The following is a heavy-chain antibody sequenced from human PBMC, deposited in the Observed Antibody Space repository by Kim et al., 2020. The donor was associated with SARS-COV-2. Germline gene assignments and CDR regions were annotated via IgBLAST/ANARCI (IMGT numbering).Heavy chain of an antibody. V-gene: IGHV3-73*01. Sequence: GGSLRLSFAASGFTFSGSAMHWVRQASGKGLEWVGRIRSKVSGYATAYAASVKGRFTISRDDSKNTAYLQMNSLKTEDTAVYYCSRHPEYWGQGTLVTVSS. J-gene: IGHJ4*02. CDR1: GFTFSGSA. CDR3: SRHPEY. CDR2: IRSKVSGYAT.